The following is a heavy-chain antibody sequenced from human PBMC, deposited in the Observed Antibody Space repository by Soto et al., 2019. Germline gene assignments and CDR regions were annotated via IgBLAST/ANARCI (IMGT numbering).Heavy chain of an antibody. CDR1: GYTLSSYY. CDR3: ARDMDMITFGGVIVSPFDY. D-gene: IGHD3-16*02. CDR2: INPSGGST. V-gene: IGHV1-46*03. Sequence: VSVKVSCKASGYTLSSYYMHWVRQAPGQGLEWMGKINPSGGSTSYAQKFQGRVTMTRDTSTTTVYMELSSLRSEDTAVYYCARDMDMITFGGVIVSPFDYWGQGTLVTVSS. J-gene: IGHJ4*02.